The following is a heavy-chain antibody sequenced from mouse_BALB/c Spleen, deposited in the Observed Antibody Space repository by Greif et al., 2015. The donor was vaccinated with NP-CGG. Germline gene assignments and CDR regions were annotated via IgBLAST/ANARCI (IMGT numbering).Heavy chain of an antibody. D-gene: IGHD4-1*01. CDR2: INPSNGGS. CDR3: TRSWVDY. J-gene: IGHJ2*01. CDR1: GYTFTSYY. Sequence: VHLVESGAELVKPGASVKLSCKASGYTFTSYYIYWVKQRPGQGLEWIGEINPSNGGSNFNEKFKSKATLTVDKSSGTAYMQLSSLTSEDSAVYYCTRSWVDYWGQGTTLTVSS. V-gene: IGHV1S81*02.